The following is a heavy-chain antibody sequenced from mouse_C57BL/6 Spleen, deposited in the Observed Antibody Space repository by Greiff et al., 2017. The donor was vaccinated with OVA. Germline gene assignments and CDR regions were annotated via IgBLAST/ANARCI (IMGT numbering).Heavy chain of an antibody. Sequence: QVQLKQPGAELVMPGASVKLSCKASGYTFTSYWMHWVKQRPGQGLEWIGEIDPSDSYTNYNQKFKGKSTLTVDKSSSTAYMQLSSLTSEDSAVYYCARGEDSSGYVGYWGQGTTLTVSS. J-gene: IGHJ2*01. D-gene: IGHD3-2*02. CDR2: IDPSDSYT. CDR1: GYTFTSYW. CDR3: ARGEDSSGYVGY. V-gene: IGHV1-69*01.